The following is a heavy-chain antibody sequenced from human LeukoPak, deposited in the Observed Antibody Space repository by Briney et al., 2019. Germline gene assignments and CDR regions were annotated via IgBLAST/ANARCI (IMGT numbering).Heavy chain of an antibody. D-gene: IGHD2-15*01. CDR2: IYYSGST. CDR3: ARGGGYCSGGSCYSTSPFDP. CDR1: GGSISPYY. J-gene: IGHJ5*02. Sequence: PSETLSLTCTVSGGSISPYYWSWIRQPPGKGLEWIGYIYYSGSTNYNPSLKSRVTISVDTSKNQFSLKLSSVTAADTAVYYCARGGGYCSGGSCYSTSPFDPWGQGTLVTVSS. V-gene: IGHV4-59*01.